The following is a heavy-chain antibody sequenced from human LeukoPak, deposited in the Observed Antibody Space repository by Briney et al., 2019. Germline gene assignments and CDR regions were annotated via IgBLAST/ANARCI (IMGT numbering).Heavy chain of an antibody. D-gene: IGHD3-10*01. CDR1: GGSFSGYS. V-gene: IGHV4-34*01. CDR2: MNHNESP. CDR3: ARWVRIIQCDY. J-gene: IGHJ4*02. Sequence: NPSETLCLTCAVYGGSFSGYSWRWIRQPPREGLEWIGVMNHNESPTHNPSLKSPVTISVDTSTNQFSLELSSVTAAYTAVYYCARWVRIIQCDYWGKGTLVTVSS.